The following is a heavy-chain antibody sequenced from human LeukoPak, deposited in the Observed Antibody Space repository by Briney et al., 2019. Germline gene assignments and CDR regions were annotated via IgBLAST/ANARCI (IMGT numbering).Heavy chain of an antibody. V-gene: IGHV3-7*01. D-gene: IGHD6-13*01. CDR1: GFTFSSYW. Sequence: GGSLRLSCAASGFTFSSYWMSWVRQAPGKGLEWVANIKQDGSEKYYVDSVKGRFTISRDNSKNTLYLQMNSLRAEDTAVYYCARDSGPPGIAAAGISSGGDYWGQGTLVTVSS. CDR3: ARDSGPPGIAAAGISSGGDY. CDR2: IKQDGSEK. J-gene: IGHJ4*02.